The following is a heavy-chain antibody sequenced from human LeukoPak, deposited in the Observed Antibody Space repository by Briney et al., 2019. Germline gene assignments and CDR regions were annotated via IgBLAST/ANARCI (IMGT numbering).Heavy chain of an antibody. CDR1: GNTFIGYW. Sequence: GASVKVSCKASGNTFIGYWIHWVRQAPGQGLEWMGAINPRGDATIGAQKFQGRATTTRDTSTSTGYIELSSLRSEDTAVYYCAKHHYSSSRDYFDYWGQGTLVTVSS. V-gene: IGHV1-46*01. J-gene: IGHJ4*02. D-gene: IGHD6-13*01. CDR3: AKHHYSSSRDYFDY. CDR2: INPRGDAT.